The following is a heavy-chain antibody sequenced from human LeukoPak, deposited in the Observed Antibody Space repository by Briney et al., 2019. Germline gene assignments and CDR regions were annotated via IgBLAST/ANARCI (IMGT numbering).Heavy chain of an antibody. Sequence: ASVKVSCKASGYTCTSFYMHWVRQAPGQGLEWMGMINPSGGITSYAQSFQGRITMTRDTSTRTVYMEMSSLRSEDTAVYFCARDLLPPRYCTSTSCSASDSWGQGTLVIVSS. D-gene: IGHD2-2*01. CDR3: ARDLLPPRYCTSTSCSASDS. CDR1: GYTCTSFY. V-gene: IGHV1-46*01. J-gene: IGHJ4*02. CDR2: INPSGGIT.